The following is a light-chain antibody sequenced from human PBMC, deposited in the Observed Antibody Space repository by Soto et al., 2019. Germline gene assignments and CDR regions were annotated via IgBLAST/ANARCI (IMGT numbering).Light chain of an antibody. J-gene: IGKJ4*01. CDR3: QQSYSGPLT. V-gene: IGKV1-39*01. CDR2: AAS. Sequence: DIQMTQSPSSLSASVGDRVTITCRASQSISSYLNWYQQKPGKAPNLLIYAASSLQGGVPSRFSGIGSGTDFTPSISSLQPEDFATYYCQQSYSGPLTFGGGTKVDIK. CDR1: QSISSY.